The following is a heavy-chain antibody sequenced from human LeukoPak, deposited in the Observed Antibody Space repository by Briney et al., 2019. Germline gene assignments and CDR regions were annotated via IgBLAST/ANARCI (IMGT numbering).Heavy chain of an antibody. Sequence: GESLRLSCAASGFTFSSYAMNWVRQAPGKGLEWVSSMSRGGGSTYYADSVKGRFTISRDNSKNTLYLQMNGLRAEDTAVYYCAKDREYSGSQIDYWGQGTLVTVSS. CDR2: MSRGGGST. J-gene: IGHJ4*02. V-gene: IGHV3-23*01. CDR1: GFTFSSYA. CDR3: AKDREYSGSQIDY. D-gene: IGHD1-26*01.